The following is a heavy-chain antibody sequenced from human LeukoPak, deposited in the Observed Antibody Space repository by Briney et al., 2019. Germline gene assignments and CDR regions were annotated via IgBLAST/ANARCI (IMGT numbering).Heavy chain of an antibody. CDR2: MNPNSGNT. V-gene: IGHV1-8*01. D-gene: IGHD6-13*01. J-gene: IGHJ6*03. CDR3: ARAYSPTSWGLAAADYYYMDV. CDR1: GYTFTSYD. Sequence: ASVKVSCKASGYTFTSYDINWVRQATGQGLEWMGWMNPNSGNTGYAQKFQGRVTMTRNTSISTAYMELSRLRSDDTAVYYCARAYSPTSWGLAAADYYYMDVWGKGTTVTVSS.